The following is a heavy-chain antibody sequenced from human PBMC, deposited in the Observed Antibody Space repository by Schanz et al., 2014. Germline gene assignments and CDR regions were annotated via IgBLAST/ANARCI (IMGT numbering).Heavy chain of an antibody. J-gene: IGHJ6*02. V-gene: IGHV3-21*01. CDR2: LSGGSSYI. D-gene: IGHD6-6*01. Sequence: EVQLVESGGGLVQPGGSLRLSCAASGFSFSDYSMSWVRQAPGKGLEWVSSLSGGSSYIFYADSVKGRFTISRDNARYSLYLEMNSLRGEDTAVYFCAKGRGGTSSEGLDQYYGMDVWGQGTTVTVSS. CDR3: AKGRGGTSSEGLDQYYGMDV. CDR1: GFSFSDYS.